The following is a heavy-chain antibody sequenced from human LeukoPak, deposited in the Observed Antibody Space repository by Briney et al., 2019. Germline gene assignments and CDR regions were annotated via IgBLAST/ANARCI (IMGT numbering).Heavy chain of an antibody. V-gene: IGHV3-23*01. Sequence: PGGSLRLSCAASGFTFSSYAMSWVRQAPGKGLEWVSAISGSGGSTYYADSVKGRFTISRDNSKNTLYLQMNSLGAEDTAVYYCAKYYYDTSGYSALLGYFDYWGQGTLVTVSS. CDR3: AKYYYDTSGYSALLGYFDY. D-gene: IGHD3-22*01. CDR1: GFTFSSYA. J-gene: IGHJ4*02. CDR2: ISGSGGST.